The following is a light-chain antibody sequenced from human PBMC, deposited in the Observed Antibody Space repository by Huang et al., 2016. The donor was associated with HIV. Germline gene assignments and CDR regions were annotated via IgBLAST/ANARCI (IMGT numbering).Light chain of an antibody. V-gene: IGKV4-1*01. Sequence: DIVVTQSPGSLALSLGERAAINCTSSQSVFHSSNNKNYLSWYQLKPGQSPQLLISWASTREFGVPDRFRGTGSGTDFTLTITSLQAEDVAVYYCHQYYSSPQTFGQGTKVEV. CDR3: HQYYSSPQT. CDR1: QSVFHSSNNKNY. CDR2: WAS. J-gene: IGKJ1*01.